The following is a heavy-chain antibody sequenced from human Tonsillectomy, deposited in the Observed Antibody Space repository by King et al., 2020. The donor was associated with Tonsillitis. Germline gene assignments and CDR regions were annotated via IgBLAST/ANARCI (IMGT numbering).Heavy chain of an antibody. D-gene: IGHD1-14*01. CDR1: VFSLSTYGVG. V-gene: IGHV2-5*02. CDR2: IYWDDDK. CDR3: AHRYKRSDGRWFDP. Sequence: ITLKESGPTLVKHTQTLTLTCTFSVFSLSTYGVGVGWIRQAPGKALWWLSLIYWDDDKRYNSSLQSRLTITKDTSKNQVVLTMTNMDPVDTATYYCAHRYKRSDGRWFDPWGQGTLVTVSS. J-gene: IGHJ5*02.